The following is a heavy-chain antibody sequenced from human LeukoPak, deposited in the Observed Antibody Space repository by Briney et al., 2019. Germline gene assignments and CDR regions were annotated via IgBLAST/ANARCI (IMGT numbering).Heavy chain of an antibody. CDR2: IYSDGST. CDR1: GFIVSGDF. D-gene: IGHD2-15*01. J-gene: IGHJ4*02. Sequence: TGGSLRLSCAASGFIVSGDFMSWVRQAPGKGLEWVSVIYSDGSTYYADSVKGRFTISRDNSKNTLYLQMNSLRAEDTAVYYCARTSAAKGYWGQGTLVTVSS. CDR3: ARTSAAKGY. V-gene: IGHV3-53*01.